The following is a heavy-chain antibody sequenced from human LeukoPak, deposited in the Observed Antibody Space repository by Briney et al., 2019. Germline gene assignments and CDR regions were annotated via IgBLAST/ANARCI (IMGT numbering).Heavy chain of an antibody. V-gene: IGHV1-8*01. CDR2: MNPNSGNT. D-gene: IGHD5-12*01. J-gene: IGHJ4*02. Sequence: ASVKVSCKASGYTFTSYDINWVRQATGQGLEWMGWMNPNSGNTGYAQKFQGRVTMTRDTSISTAYMELSSLRSEDTAVYYCAIVAYSGYDYRGYFDYWSQGTLVTVSS. CDR1: GYTFTSYD. CDR3: AIVAYSGYDYRGYFDY.